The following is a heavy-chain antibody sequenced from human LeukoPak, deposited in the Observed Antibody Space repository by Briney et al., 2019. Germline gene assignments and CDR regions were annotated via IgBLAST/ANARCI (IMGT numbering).Heavy chain of an antibody. Sequence: ASVKVSCKASGYTFTSYDINWVRQATGQGLEWMGWRNPNSGNTGYAQKFQGRGTMTRNTSISTAYMELSSLRSEDTAVYYCARGLEDYDILTGYYKGWFDPWGQGTLVTVSS. J-gene: IGHJ5*02. CDR1: GYTFTSYD. D-gene: IGHD3-9*01. CDR3: ARGLEDYDILTGYYKGWFDP. CDR2: RNPNSGNT. V-gene: IGHV1-8*01.